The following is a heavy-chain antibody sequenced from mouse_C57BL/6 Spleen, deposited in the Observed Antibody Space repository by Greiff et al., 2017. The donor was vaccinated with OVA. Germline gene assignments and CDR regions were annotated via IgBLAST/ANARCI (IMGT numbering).Heavy chain of an antibody. CDR1: GYSITSGYY. Sequence: ESGPGLVKPSQSLSLTCSVTGYSITSGYYWNWIRQFPGNKLEWMGYISYDGSNNYNPSLKNRISITRDTSKNQFFLKLNSVTTEDTATYYCARSGTYYSNSAWFAYWGQGTLVTVSA. CDR2: ISYDGSN. V-gene: IGHV3-6*01. J-gene: IGHJ3*01. D-gene: IGHD2-5*01. CDR3: ARSGTYYSNSAWFAY.